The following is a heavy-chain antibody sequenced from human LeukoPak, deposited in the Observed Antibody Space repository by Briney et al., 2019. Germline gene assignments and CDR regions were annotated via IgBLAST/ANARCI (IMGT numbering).Heavy chain of an antibody. CDR3: ARLKRFGDPYGMDV. J-gene: IGHJ6*02. D-gene: IGHD3-10*01. Sequence: SETLSLTCTVSGGSISSYYWSWIRQPPGKGLEWIGYIYYSGSPNYNPCLKSRVTISVDTSKNQFSLKLSSVTAADTAVYYCARLKRFGDPYGMDVWGQGTTVTVSS. CDR2: IYYSGSP. V-gene: IGHV4-59*08. CDR1: GGSISSYY.